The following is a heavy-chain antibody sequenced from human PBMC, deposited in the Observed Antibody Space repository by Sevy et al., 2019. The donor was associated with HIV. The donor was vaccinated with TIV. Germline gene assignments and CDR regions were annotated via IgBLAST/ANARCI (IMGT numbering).Heavy chain of an antibody. D-gene: IGHD3-3*01. V-gene: IGHV3-11*01. CDR3: ARDGRGFWSGYSYTFDY. CDR1: GFTFSDYY. J-gene: IGHJ4*02. CDR2: ISSSGSTI. Sequence: GGSLRLSCAASGFTFSDYYMSWIRQAPGKGLEWVSYISSSGSTIYQADSVKGRFTISRDNAKNSLYLEMNSLRAEDTAVYYCARDGRGFWSGYSYTFDYRGQGTLVTVSS.